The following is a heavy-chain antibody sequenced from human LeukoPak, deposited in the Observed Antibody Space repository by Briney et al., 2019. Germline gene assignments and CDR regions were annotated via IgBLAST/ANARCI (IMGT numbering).Heavy chain of an antibody. J-gene: IGHJ5*02. CDR2: IYYSGST. V-gene: IGHV4-39*01. D-gene: IGHD6-13*01. Sequence: SETLSLTCTVSGGSISSSSYYWGWIRQPPGKGLEWIGSIYYSGSTYYNPSLKSRVTISVDTSKNQFSLKLSSVTAADTAVYYCARHVPSTGYSSSWGFDPWGQGTLVTVSS. CDR1: GGSISSSSYY. CDR3: ARHVPSTGYSSSWGFDP.